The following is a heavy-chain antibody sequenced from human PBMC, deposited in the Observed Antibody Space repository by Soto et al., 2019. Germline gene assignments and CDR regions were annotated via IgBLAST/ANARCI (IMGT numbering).Heavy chain of an antibody. V-gene: IGHV4-39*01. CDR1: GGSISSSSYY. J-gene: IGHJ4*02. D-gene: IGHD5-12*01. Sequence: SETLSLTGTISGGSISSSSYYWGWIRQPPGKGLEWIGSIYYSGSTYYNPSLKRRVSISVDTSKNQFSLKLSSVTAADTAVYYCARFGYTTEAHWGQGTLVTVS. CDR3: ARFGYTTEAH. CDR2: IYYSGST.